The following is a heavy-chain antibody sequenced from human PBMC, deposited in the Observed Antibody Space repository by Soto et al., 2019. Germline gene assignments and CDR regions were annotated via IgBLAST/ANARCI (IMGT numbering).Heavy chain of an antibody. CDR1: GYTFTSYY. Sequence: QVQLVQSGADVKKPGASVKVSCKASGYTFTSYYVHWVRQAPGQGLVWMGWINPNTGGTNYAQKFQGWVTMTRNTSVSTAYMELSRLRSDDTAMYYGARSEAVLRRQNYYDYYGMDVWGQGTTVTVAS. D-gene: IGHD3-3*01. CDR2: INPNTGGT. J-gene: IGHJ6*02. V-gene: IGHV1-2*04. CDR3: ARSEAVLRRQNYYDYYGMDV.